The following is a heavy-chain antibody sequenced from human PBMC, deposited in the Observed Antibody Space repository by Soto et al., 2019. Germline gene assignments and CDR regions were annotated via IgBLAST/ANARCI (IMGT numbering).Heavy chain of an antibody. V-gene: IGHV4-34*01. Sequence: SETLSLTCAVYVGSCSGYYWSWIRQPPGKGLEWIGEINHSGSTNYNPSLKSRVTISVDTSKNQFSLKLSSVTAADTAVYYCAREPWKNWFDPWGQGTLVTVSS. CDR3: AREPWKNWFDP. CDR1: VGSCSGYY. J-gene: IGHJ5*02. CDR2: INHSGST. D-gene: IGHD1-1*01.